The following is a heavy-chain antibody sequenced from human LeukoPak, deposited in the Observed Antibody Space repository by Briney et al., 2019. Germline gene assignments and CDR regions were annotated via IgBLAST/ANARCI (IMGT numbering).Heavy chain of an antibody. CDR2: IYSSGST. CDR3: ARGQDRLLYWYFDL. J-gene: IGHJ2*01. D-gene: IGHD1-14*01. V-gene: IGHV4-4*07. CDR1: GGSISSYY. Sequence: SETLSLTCTVSGGSISSYYRSWIRQPAGKGLEWIWRIYSSGSTNYNPSPKSRVTMSVDTSKNQFSLKLSSVTAADTAVYYCARGQDRLLYWYFDLGGRSTLVTVSS.